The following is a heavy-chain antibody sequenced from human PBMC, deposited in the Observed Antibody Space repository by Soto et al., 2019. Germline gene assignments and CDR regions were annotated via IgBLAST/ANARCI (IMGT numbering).Heavy chain of an antibody. Sequence: GASVKVSCKASGYTFTGYYMHWVRQAPGQGLEWMGWINPNTGGTNYAQKFQGRVAMTRDTSISTGYLDLSRLRSDDTAVYYCARDLSSYYYDTGGLGFYYFDYWGQGTLVTVSS. CDR3: ARDLSSYYYDTGGLGFYYFDY. D-gene: IGHD3-22*01. V-gene: IGHV1-2*02. J-gene: IGHJ4*02. CDR1: GYTFTGYY. CDR2: INPNTGGT.